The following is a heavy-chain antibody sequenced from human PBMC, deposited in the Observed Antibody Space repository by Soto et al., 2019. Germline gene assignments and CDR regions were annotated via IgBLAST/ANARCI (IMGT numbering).Heavy chain of an antibody. D-gene: IGHD3-22*01. Sequence: GASVKVSCKASGGTFSSYAISWVRQAPGQGLEWMGGIIPIFGTANYAQKFQGRVTITADKSTSTAYMELSSLRSEDTAVYYCARDRRPMIVVAPGAFDIWGQGTMVTVSS. CDR2: IIPIFGTA. CDR3: ARDRRPMIVVAPGAFDI. V-gene: IGHV1-69*06. J-gene: IGHJ3*02. CDR1: GGTFSSYA.